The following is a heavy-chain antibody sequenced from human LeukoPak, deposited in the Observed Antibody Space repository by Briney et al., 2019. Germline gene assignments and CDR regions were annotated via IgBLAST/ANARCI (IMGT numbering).Heavy chain of an antibody. CDR1: GFTFSSYS. J-gene: IGHJ4*02. D-gene: IGHD3-3*01. Sequence: PGGSLRLSSAEPGFTFSSYSMNCVCQALGRGLGSVSYISSSSSTISYADSVKGRFTISTDNAKNSLYLQMNSLRAEDTAVYYCARGYYDFWSGYYTDFDYWGQGALVTVSS. CDR3: ARGYYDFWSGYYTDFDY. CDR2: ISSSSSTI. V-gene: IGHV3-48*01.